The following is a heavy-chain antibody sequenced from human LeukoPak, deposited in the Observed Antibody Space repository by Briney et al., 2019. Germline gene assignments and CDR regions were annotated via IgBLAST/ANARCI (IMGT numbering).Heavy chain of an antibody. CDR2: VNPSSGIA. CDR1: GYTFSDYY. Sequence: GASVKVSCKASGYTFSDYYMHWVRQAPGQGPEWMGRVNPSSGIANYAQRFQGRVTMTRDTSISTAYTELSGLTSDDTALYYCARGNARSWYFLYWGQGTLVTVSS. D-gene: IGHD6-13*01. V-gene: IGHV1-2*06. CDR3: ARGNARSWYFLY. J-gene: IGHJ4*02.